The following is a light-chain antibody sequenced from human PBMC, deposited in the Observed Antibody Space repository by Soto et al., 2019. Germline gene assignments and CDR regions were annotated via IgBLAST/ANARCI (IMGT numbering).Light chain of an antibody. Sequence: IQLTQSPSSLSPSMGDRVTITCRASQGIINYLAWYQQKPGKAPKLLIYGASTLQGGVPSRFSGSGSGTDFTLTVSSLQAEDLATYYCQQLFTYPPTFGHGTKVDIK. J-gene: IGKJ3*01. CDR3: QQLFTYPPT. V-gene: IGKV1-9*01. CDR2: GAS. CDR1: QGIINY.